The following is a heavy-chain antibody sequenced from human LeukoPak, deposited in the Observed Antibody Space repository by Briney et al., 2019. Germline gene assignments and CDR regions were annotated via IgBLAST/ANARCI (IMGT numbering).Heavy chain of an antibody. Sequence: SETLSLTCTVSGGSISXXXXXXVRQPPGXXXXWIGHIXXXXTXXXXXXXXXXXXXXVDTSKNQFSLRLSSVTAADTAVYYCARGDFWSGYDYWGQGTLVTVSS. V-gene: IGHV4-59*13. CDR2: IXXXXTX. D-gene: IGHD3-3*01. CDR3: ARGDFWSGYDY. CDR1: GGSISXXX. J-gene: IGHJ4*02.